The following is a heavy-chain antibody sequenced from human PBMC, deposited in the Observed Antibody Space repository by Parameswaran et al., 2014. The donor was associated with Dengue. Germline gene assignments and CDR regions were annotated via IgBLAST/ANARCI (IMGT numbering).Heavy chain of an antibody. V-gene: IGHV3-21*01. Sequence: ESLKISCAASGFTFSSYTINWVRQAPGKGLEWVSSISSSNSYIYYADSVKGRFTVSRDNAKNSLYLQMNSLRAEDTAVYYCARGVMVRSYFDYWARSLVTVSS. J-gene: IGHJ4*03. CDR1: GFTFSSYT. CDR3: ARGVMVRSYFDY. D-gene: IGHD3-16*01. CDR2: ISSSNSYI.